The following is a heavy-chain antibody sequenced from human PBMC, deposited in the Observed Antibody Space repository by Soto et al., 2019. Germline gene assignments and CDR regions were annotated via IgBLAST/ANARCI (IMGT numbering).Heavy chain of an antibody. V-gene: IGHV4-4*02. CDR3: ARRDWSGYTSLFYFDY. D-gene: IGHD3-9*01. J-gene: IGHJ4*02. CDR1: GGSIISSNW. Sequence: SETLSLTCAVSGGSIISSNWWNWVRQPPGKGLEWIGEIYHSGSTYYKPSLKSRVAMSVDTSKNQFSLKLTSATAADTAVYYCARRDWSGYTSLFYFDYWGQGVLVTVSS. CDR2: IYHSGST.